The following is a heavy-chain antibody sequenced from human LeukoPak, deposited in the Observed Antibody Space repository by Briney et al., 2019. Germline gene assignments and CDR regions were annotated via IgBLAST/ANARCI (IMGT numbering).Heavy chain of an antibody. CDR3: ARGERYYYDSSGEPFDY. J-gene: IGHJ4*02. Sequence: ASVKVSCKASGYTFTSYDINWVRQAPGQGLEWMGWINPNSGGTNYAQKFQGRVTMTRDTSISTAYMELSRLRSDDTAVYYCARGERYYYDSSGEPFDYWGQGTLVTVSS. CDR2: INPNSGGT. V-gene: IGHV1-2*02. D-gene: IGHD3-22*01. CDR1: GYTFTSYD.